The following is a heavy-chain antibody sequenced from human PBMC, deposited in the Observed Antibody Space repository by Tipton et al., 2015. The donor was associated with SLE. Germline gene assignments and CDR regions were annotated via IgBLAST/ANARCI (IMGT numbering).Heavy chain of an antibody. CDR3: ARKQWFGELSAFDI. CDR1: AGSITSSSYY. J-gene: IGHJ3*02. Sequence: TLSLTCTVSAGSITSSSYYWAWIRQPPGKGLEWIGTIYHSGSTYYNPSLKSRVTISVDTSKNQFSLKLRSVTAADTAVYYCARKQWFGELSAFDIWGQGTMVTVSS. CDR2: IYHSGST. V-gene: IGHV4-39*01. D-gene: IGHD3-10*01.